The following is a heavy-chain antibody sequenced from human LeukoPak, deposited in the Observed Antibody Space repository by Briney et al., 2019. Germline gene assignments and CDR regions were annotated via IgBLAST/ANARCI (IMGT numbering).Heavy chain of an antibody. Sequence: ASVKVSCKAFGYTFTGYYMHWVRQAPGQGLEWMGWINPNSGGTNYAQKFQGRVTITRDTSISTAYMELSRLRSDDTAVYYCARGPDPNYDFWSGYPDYWGQGTLVTVSS. D-gene: IGHD3-3*01. J-gene: IGHJ4*02. CDR1: GYTFTGYY. CDR3: ARGPDPNYDFWSGYPDY. V-gene: IGHV1-2*02. CDR2: INPNSGGT.